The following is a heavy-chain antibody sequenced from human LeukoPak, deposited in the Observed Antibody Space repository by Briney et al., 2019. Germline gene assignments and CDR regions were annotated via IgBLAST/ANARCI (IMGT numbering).Heavy chain of an antibody. CDR3: ARGPFGSGYYYYYGMDV. V-gene: IGHV4-34*01. Sequence: SETLSLTCAVYGGSFSGYYWSWLRQPPGKGLEWIGEINHSGSTNYNPSLKSRVTISVDTSKNQFSLKLSSVTAADTAVYYCARGPFGSGYYYYYGMDVWGQGTTVTVSS. CDR2: INHSGST. CDR1: GGSFSGYY. D-gene: IGHD3-10*01. J-gene: IGHJ6*02.